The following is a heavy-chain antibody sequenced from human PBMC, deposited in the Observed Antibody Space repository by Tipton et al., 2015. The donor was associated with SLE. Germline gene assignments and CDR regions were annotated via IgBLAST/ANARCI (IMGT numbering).Heavy chain of an antibody. Sequence: TLSLTCAVSGYSISSGYYWGWIRQPPGKGLEWIGGIYHSGSTYYNPSLKSRVTISVDTSKNQFSLKLSSVTAADTAVYYCARLPTGAYWGQGTLVTVSS. D-gene: IGHD7-27*01. V-gene: IGHV4-38-2*01. J-gene: IGHJ4*02. CDR1: GYSISSGYY. CDR3: ARLPTGAY. CDR2: IYHSGST.